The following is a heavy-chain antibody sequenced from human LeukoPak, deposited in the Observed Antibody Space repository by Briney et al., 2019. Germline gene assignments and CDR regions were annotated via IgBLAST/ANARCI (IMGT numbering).Heavy chain of an antibody. J-gene: IGHJ4*02. CDR2: ISGSGGST. CDR1: GFTFSSYA. Sequence: GGSLRLSCAASGFTFSSYAMSWVRQAPGKGLEWVSAISGSGGSTYYADSVKGRFTISRDNSKNTLYLQMNSLRAEDTAVYYCAKHYYDSSGYYLNFDYWGQGTLVTVSS. CDR3: AKHYYDSSGYYLNFDY. D-gene: IGHD3-22*01. V-gene: IGHV3-23*01.